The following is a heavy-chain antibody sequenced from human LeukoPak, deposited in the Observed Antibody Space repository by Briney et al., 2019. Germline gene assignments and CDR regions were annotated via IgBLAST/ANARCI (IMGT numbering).Heavy chain of an antibody. CDR2: IKADGSKE. Sequence: GGSLRLSCRASGFTFSRYLMTWVRQGPGKGLEWVANIKADGSKEYYVDSVMGRFTISRDNAQNSLFLQMNSLRTDDTAVYYCARGYGDYHYGVDVWGQGTTVTVSS. CDR1: GFTFSRYL. J-gene: IGHJ6*02. D-gene: IGHD4-17*01. V-gene: IGHV3-7*04. CDR3: ARGYGDYHYGVDV.